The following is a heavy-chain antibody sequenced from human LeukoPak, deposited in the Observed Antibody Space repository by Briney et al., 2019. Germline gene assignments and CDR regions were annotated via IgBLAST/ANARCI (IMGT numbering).Heavy chain of an antibody. Sequence: ASVKVCCKASGYTFTGYYMHWVRQAPGQGLEWMGWINPNIGGTNYAQKFQGRVTMTRDTSISTDYMELSRLRSDDTAVYYCARDLLPAALYWPNWFDPWGQGTLVTVSS. J-gene: IGHJ5*02. CDR3: ARDLLPAALYWPNWFDP. V-gene: IGHV1-2*02. D-gene: IGHD2-2*01. CDR1: GYTFTGYY. CDR2: INPNIGGT.